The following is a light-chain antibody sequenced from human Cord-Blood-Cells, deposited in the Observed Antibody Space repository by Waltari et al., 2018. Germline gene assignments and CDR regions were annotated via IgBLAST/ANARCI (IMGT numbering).Light chain of an antibody. J-gene: IGKJ1*01. CDR1: QSVSSSY. CDR3: QQYGSSPRM. V-gene: IGKV3-20*01. CDR2: GAS. Sequence: EIVLTQSPATLSLSPGERATLSCRASQSVSSSYLAWYQQKPGQAPRLLIYGASSRATGIPDRFSGSGSGTDFTLTISRLEPEDFAVYYCQQYGSSPRMFGQGTKVEIK.